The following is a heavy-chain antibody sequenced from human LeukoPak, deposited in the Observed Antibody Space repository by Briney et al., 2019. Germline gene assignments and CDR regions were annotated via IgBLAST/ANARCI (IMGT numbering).Heavy chain of an antibody. V-gene: IGHV3-23*01. Sequence: AGGSLRLPCAASGFTFSGYAMSWVRQAPGKGLEWVSAISGSGGSTYYADSVKGRFTISRDNSKNTLYLQMNSLRAEDTAVYYCAKPYYYDSSGYSDYYYGMDVWGQGTTVTVSS. J-gene: IGHJ6*02. CDR2: ISGSGGST. CDR1: GFTFSGYA. CDR3: AKPYYYDSSGYSDYYYGMDV. D-gene: IGHD3-22*01.